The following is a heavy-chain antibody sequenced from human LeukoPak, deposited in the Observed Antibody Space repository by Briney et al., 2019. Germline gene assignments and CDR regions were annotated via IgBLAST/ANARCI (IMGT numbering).Heavy chain of an antibody. CDR1: GYTFSSYA. J-gene: IGHJ4*02. CDR2: INPNSGGT. D-gene: IGHD2-2*01. V-gene: IGHV1-2*02. CDR3: ARGLRGSPAFDY. Sequence: ASVKVSCKASGYTFSSYAISWVRQAPGQGLEWMGWINPNSGGTNYAQKLQGRVTMTRDTSISTAYMELSRLRSDDTAVYYCARGLRGSPAFDYWGQGTLVTVSS.